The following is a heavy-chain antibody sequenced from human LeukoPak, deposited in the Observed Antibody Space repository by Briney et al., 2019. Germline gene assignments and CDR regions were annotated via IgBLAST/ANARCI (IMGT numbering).Heavy chain of an antibody. D-gene: IGHD3-10*01. J-gene: IGHJ4*02. V-gene: IGHV4-59*01. CDR3: AREGGITMVRGVIIPEYFDY. CDR2: IYYSGST. CDR1: GGSISSYY. Sequence: PSETLSLTCTVSGGSISSYYWSWIRQPPGKGLEWIGYIYYSGSTNYNPSLKSRVTISVDTSKNQFSLKLSSVTAADTAVYYCAREGGITMVRGVIIPEYFDYWGQGTLVTVSS.